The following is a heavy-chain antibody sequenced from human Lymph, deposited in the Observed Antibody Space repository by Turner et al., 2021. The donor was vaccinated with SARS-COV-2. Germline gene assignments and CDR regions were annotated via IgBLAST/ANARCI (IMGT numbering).Heavy chain of an antibody. Sequence: EVQLVGSGGGLVPPGGFLRPPCAASGFTFSYYWMSRVRQAPGKGLEWVANIEQDGSEKYYVDAVTGRFTISMDNAKNSLFLQMNSLRAEDTAVYYCARMGSSSWYFDYWGQGTLVTVSS. J-gene: IGHJ4*02. CDR1: GFTFSYYW. V-gene: IGHV3-7*01. CDR3: ARMGSSSWYFDY. CDR2: IEQDGSEK. D-gene: IGHD1-26*01.